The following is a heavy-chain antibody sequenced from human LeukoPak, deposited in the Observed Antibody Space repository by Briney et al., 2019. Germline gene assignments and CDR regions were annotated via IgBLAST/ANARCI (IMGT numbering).Heavy chain of an antibody. J-gene: IGHJ3*02. D-gene: IGHD2-8*01. CDR2: ISSSSSYI. CDR3: ARERNGGFDI. V-gene: IGHV3-21*01. Sequence: GGSLRLSCAASGFTFSSYSMNWVRQAPGKGLEWVSSISSSSSYIYYADSVKGRFTISRDNTKNSLYLQMNSLRAEDTAVYYCARERNGGFDIWGQGTMVTVSS. CDR1: GFTFSSYS.